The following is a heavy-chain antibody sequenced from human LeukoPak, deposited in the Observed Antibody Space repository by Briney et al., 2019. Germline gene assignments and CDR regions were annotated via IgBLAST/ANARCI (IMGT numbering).Heavy chain of an antibody. V-gene: IGHV3-20*04. Sequence: RAGGSLRLSCAASGFNFDDYGMSWVRQAPGKGLEWVSGINWNGGGTGYADSVKGRFTISRENAKNSLYLQMNSLKAEDTALYYCARGPLQTIPTSKIVVYYCPFDYWGQGTLVTVSS. CDR2: INWNGGGT. J-gene: IGHJ4*02. D-gene: IGHD3-22*01. CDR3: ARGPLQTIPTSKIVVYYCPFDY. CDR1: GFNFDDYG.